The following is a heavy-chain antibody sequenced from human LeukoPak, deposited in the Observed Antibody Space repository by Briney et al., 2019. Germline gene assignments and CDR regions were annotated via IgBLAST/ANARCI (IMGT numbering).Heavy chain of an antibody. CDR2: IYHSGST. CDR1: GGSISSGGYS. D-gene: IGHD6-19*01. J-gene: IGHJ4*02. Sequence: SETLSLTCAVSGGSISSGGYSWSWIRQPPGKGLEWIGYIYHSGSTYYNPSLKGRVTISVDRSKNQFSLKLSSVTAADTAVYYCAREGVAGPDYWGQGTLVTVSS. V-gene: IGHV4-30-2*01. CDR3: AREGVAGPDY.